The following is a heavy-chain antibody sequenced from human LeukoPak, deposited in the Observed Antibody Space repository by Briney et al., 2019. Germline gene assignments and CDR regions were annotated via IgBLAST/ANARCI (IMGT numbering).Heavy chain of an antibody. V-gene: IGHV4-59*01. CDR3: ARGTGYYDSSPPDY. J-gene: IGHJ4*02. Sequence: SETLSLTCTVSGGSISSYYWSWIRQPPGKGLEWIGYIYYSGSTNYNPSLKSRVTISVDTSKNQFSLKLSSVTAADTAVYYCARGTGYYDSSPPDYWGQGTLVTVSS. D-gene: IGHD3-22*01. CDR1: GGSISSYY. CDR2: IYYSGST.